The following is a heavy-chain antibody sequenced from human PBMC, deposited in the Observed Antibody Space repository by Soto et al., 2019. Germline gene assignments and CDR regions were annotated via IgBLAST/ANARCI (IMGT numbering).Heavy chain of an antibody. CDR3: AQFFGEYSCGQRYLGD. V-gene: IGHV3-48*03. CDR1: GFTFSSSV. J-gene: IGHJ4*02. Sequence: ESGGGLVQPGGSLRLSCAASGFTFSSSVMSWVRQAPGKGLEWVADIGSRSSAIFYADSVKGRFSISRDNAKNSLYLQMNSLRAEDTAVYYCAQFFGEYSCGQRYLGDWGQGTLVSVSS. D-gene: IGHD3-22*01. CDR2: IGSRSSAI.